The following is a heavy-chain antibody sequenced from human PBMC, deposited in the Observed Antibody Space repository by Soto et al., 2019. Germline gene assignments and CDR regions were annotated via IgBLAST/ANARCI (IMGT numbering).Heavy chain of an antibody. J-gene: IGHJ4*02. CDR2: INPSGGST. D-gene: IGHD6-13*01. CDR3: ARDRIKRYSRRWSLAY. CDR1: GYTFTSYY. V-gene: IGHV1-46*01. Sequence: ASVKVSCKASGYTFTSYYMHWVRQAPGQGLEWMGIINPSGGSTSYAQKFQGRVTMTRDTSTSTVYMELSSLRSEDTAVYYCARDRIKRYSRRWSLAYWGQGTLVTVFS.